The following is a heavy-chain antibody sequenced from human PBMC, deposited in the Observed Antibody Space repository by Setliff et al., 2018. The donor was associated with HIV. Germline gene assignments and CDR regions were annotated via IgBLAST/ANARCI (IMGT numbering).Heavy chain of an antibody. CDR3: VLRVFGPIEY. V-gene: IGHV4-34*01. D-gene: IGHD5-12*01. J-gene: IGHJ4*02. CDR2: VNHSGST. Sequence: SETLSLTCAVYNASFSDYYRGWIRQAPGRGLEWIGEVNHSGSTNYISSLKNRVSMSINLSKNQFSLKLTSVTAADTAVYYCVLRVFGPIEYWGQGNQVTVSS. CDR1: NASFSDYY.